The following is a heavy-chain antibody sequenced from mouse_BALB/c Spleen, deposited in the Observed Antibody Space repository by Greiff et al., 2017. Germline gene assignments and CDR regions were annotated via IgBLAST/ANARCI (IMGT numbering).Heavy chain of an antibody. CDR1: GFTFSDAW. D-gene: IGHD2-3*01. CDR2: ISSKDNNPAT. CDR3: TRPIYDGYYPLAY. V-gene: IGHV6-6*01. Sequence: EVHLVESGGGLVQPGGSMKLSCAASGFTFSDAWMDWVRQSPEKGLEWVAEISSKDNNPATYYADSVKGRFTISRVDSKSSVYLQMNSLRAADTGIYYCTRPIYDGYYPLAYWGQGTLVTVSA. J-gene: IGHJ3*01.